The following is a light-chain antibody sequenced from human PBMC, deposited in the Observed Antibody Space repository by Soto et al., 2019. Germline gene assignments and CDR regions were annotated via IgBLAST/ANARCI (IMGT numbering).Light chain of an antibody. CDR2: GAS. CDR3: QQYNNWWT. V-gene: IGKV3-15*01. Sequence: EIVMTQSPATLSVSPGERVTLSCRASQTVSSNLAWYQQKPGQAPRLLIFGASTRATDIPARFSGSGSGTEFTLTISSLQSEDFAVYYCQQYNNWWTFGQGTRLEIK. J-gene: IGKJ5*01. CDR1: QTVSSN.